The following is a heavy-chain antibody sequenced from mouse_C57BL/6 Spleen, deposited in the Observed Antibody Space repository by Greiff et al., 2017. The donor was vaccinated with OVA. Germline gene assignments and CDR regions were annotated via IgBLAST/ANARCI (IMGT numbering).Heavy chain of an antibody. CDR3: ARGPFYGQFAY. CDR2: ISYDGSN. CDR1: GYSITSGYY. V-gene: IGHV3-6*01. D-gene: IGHD1-1*02. Sequence: DVQLVESGPGLVKPSQSLSLTCSVTGYSITSGYYWNWIRQFPGNKLEWMGYISYDGSNNYNPSLKNRISITRDTSKNQFFLKLNSVTTEDTATYYCARGPFYGQFAYWGQGTLVTVSA. J-gene: IGHJ3*01.